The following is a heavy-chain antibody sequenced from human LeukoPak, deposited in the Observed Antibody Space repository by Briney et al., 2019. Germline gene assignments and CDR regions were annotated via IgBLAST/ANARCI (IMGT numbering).Heavy chain of an antibody. CDR2: ISDNGLRT. CDR1: GIDFKVYE. CDR3: AKPPPEYSGTWYSPPFDY. D-gene: IGHD6-13*01. J-gene: IGHJ4*02. V-gene: IGHV3-30*18. Sequence: GGSLRLSCVASGIDFKVYEMHWVRQSPGKGLEWVALISDNGLRTNYAESLKGRFIVSRDNSKNTMDLQMNSLRAEDTAVYYCAKPPPEYSGTWYSPPFDYWGQGTLVTVSS.